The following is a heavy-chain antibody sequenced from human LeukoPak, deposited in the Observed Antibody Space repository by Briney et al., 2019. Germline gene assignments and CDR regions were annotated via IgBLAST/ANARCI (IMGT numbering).Heavy chain of an antibody. D-gene: IGHD6-13*01. CDR3: ARHLGSSRVFDY. Sequence: SETLSLTCAVSGYSISSGYYWGWIRQPPGKGLEWIGSIYHSGSTYYNPSLKSRVTISVDTSKNQFSLKLSSVTAADTAVYYCARHLGSSRVFDYWGQGTLVTVSS. V-gene: IGHV4-38-2*01. CDR1: GYSISSGYY. CDR2: IYHSGST. J-gene: IGHJ4*02.